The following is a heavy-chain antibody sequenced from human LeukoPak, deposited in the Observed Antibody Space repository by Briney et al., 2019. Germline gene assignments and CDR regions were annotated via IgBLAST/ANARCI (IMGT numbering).Heavy chain of an antibody. J-gene: IGHJ2*01. V-gene: IGHV4-34*01. D-gene: IGHD6-13*01. CDR2: INHSGST. Sequence: SETLSLTCAVYGGSFSGYYWSWIRQPPGKGLEWIGEINHSGSTNYNPSLKSRVTISVDTSKNQFSLKLSSVTAADTAVYYCARVGGTAAAGTYWYFDLWGRGTLVTVSS. CDR1: GGSFSGYY. CDR3: ARVGGTAAAGTYWYFDL.